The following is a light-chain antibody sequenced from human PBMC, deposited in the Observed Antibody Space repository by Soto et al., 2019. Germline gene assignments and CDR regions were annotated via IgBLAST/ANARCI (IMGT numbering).Light chain of an antibody. CDR1: QSISSW. V-gene: IGKV1-5*01. CDR2: DAS. Sequence: DIQMTQSPSTLSASVGDRVTITCRASQSISSWLAWYQQEPGKAPKLLIYDASSLESGVPSRFSGSGSGTDFTLTISSLQPEDFATYYCQQLHDYPITFGQGTRLEI. J-gene: IGKJ5*01. CDR3: QQLHDYPIT.